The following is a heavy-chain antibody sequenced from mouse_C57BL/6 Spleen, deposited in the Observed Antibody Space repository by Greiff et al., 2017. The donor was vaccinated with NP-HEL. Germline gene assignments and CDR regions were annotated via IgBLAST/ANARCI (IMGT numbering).Heavy chain of an antibody. D-gene: IGHD2-5*01. J-gene: IGHJ4*01. V-gene: IGHV1-80*01. CDR2: IYPGDGDT. CDR3: ARYREYSNYHDYYAMDY. CDR1: GYAFSSYW. Sequence: QVQLQQSGAELVKPGASVKISCKASGYAFSSYWMNWVKQRPGKGLEWIGQIYPGDGDTNYNGNFKGKATLTADKSSSTAYMQLSSLTSEDSAVYFCARYREYSNYHDYYAMDYWGQGTSVTVSS.